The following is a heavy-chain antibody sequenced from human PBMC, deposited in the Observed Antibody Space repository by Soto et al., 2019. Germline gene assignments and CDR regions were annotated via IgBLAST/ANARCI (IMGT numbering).Heavy chain of an antibody. CDR3: AKDDSSSWYFPLADD. CDR1: GFTFSSYA. J-gene: IGHJ4*02. V-gene: IGHV3-23*01. CDR2: ISGSGGST. Sequence: EVQLLESGGGLVQPGGSLRLSCAASGFTFSSYAMSWVRQAPGKGLEWVSAISGSGGSTYYADSVKGRFTISRDNSKNTLYLQMNSMRAEGTAVYYCAKDDSSSWYFPLADDWGQGTLVTVSS. D-gene: IGHD6-13*01.